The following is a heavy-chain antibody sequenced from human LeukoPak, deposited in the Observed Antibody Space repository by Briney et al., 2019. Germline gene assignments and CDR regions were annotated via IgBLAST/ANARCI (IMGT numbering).Heavy chain of an antibody. CDR2: IIPIFGTA. CDR1: GGTFSIYA. J-gene: IGHJ4*02. Sequence: VASVKVSCKASGGTFSIYAISWVRQAPGQGLEWMGGIIPIFGTANYAQKFQGRVTITTDEATTTAYMELISLRSEDTAVYYCARVLAARPLGPFDYWGQGTLVTVSS. D-gene: IGHD6-6*01. V-gene: IGHV1-69*05. CDR3: ARVLAARPLGPFDY.